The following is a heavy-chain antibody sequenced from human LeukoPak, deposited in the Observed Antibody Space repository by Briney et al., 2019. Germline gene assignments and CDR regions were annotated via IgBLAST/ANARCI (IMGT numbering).Heavy chain of an antibody. CDR3: ARGALEMATITSPYYFDY. D-gene: IGHD5-24*01. J-gene: IGHJ4*02. CDR1: GFTFSSYE. CDR2: ISSSGSTI. V-gene: IGHV3-48*03. Sequence: GGSLRLSCAASGFTFSSYEMNWVRQAPGKGLEWVSYISSSGSTIYYADSVKGRFTISRDNAKDSLYLQMNSLRAEDTAVYYCARGALEMATITSPYYFDYWGQGTLVTVSS.